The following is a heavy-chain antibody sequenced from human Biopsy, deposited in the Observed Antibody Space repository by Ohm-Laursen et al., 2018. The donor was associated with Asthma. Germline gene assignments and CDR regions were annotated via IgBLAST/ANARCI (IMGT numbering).Heavy chain of an antibody. CDR1: GFTFRHYA. D-gene: IGHD6-19*01. Sequence: SLRLSCTASGFTFRHYALHWVRQAPGKGLEWVAVISFDGSNEDYADSVKGRFTISRDNSKNTLSLQMNSLTAEDTAVYYCAREGVAGTHIEDWGQGTLVTVSS. CDR3: AREGVAGTHIED. V-gene: IGHV3-30*03. CDR2: ISFDGSNE. J-gene: IGHJ4*02.